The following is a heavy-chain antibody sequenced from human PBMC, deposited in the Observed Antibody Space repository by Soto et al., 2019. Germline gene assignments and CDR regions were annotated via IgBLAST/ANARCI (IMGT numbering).Heavy chain of an antibody. CDR3: ARDRGRYYDFWSGSQMDGMDV. V-gene: IGHV3-7*03. D-gene: IGHD3-3*01. J-gene: IGHJ6*02. CDR1: GFTFSSYW. CDR2: IKQDGSEK. Sequence: PGGSLRLSCAASGFTFSSYWMSWVRQAPGKGLEWVANIKQDGSEKYYVDSVKGRFTISRDNAKNSLYLQMNSLRAEDTAVYYCARDRGRYYDFWSGSQMDGMDVWGQGTTVTVSS.